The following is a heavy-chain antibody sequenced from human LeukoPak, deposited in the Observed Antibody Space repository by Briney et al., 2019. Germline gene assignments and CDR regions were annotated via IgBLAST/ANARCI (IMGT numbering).Heavy chain of an antibody. V-gene: IGHV3-21*01. CDR3: ARVFGAAAGPSDY. J-gene: IGHJ4*02. Sequence: GGSLRLSCAASGFTFSSYSMNWVRQAPGKGLEWVSSISSSSSYIYYADSVKGRFTISRDNAKNSLYLQMNSLRAEDTAVYYCARVFGAAAGPSDYWCQGTLVTVSS. CDR2: ISSSSSYI. CDR1: GFTFSSYS. D-gene: IGHD6-13*01.